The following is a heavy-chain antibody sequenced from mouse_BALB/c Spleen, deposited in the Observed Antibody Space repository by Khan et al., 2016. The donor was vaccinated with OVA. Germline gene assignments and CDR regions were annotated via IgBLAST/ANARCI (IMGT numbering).Heavy chain of an antibody. J-gene: IGHJ3*01. CDR3: AREGAYYRSDGWFAY. D-gene: IGHD2-14*01. Sequence: VQLVESGAELARPGASVKMSCKASGYTFTSYTMHWVKQRPGQGLEWIGYISPSSGYTNYNQKFTDKATLTADKSSSTAYMKLSSLTSEDSAVYYCAREGAYYRSDGWFAYWGQGTLVTVSA. V-gene: IGHV1-4*01. CDR2: ISPSSGYT. CDR1: GYTFTSYT.